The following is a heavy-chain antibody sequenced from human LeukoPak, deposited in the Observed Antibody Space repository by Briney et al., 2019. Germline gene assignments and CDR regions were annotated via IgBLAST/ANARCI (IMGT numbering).Heavy chain of an antibody. CDR1: GGSISSSSYY. Sequence: SETLSLTCTVSGGSISSSSYYWGWIRQPPGKGLEWIGSIYHSGSTYYNPSLKSRVTISLDTSKNQFSLKVSSVYYCAKDFSSASYTYYYYYMDVWGKGTTVTVSS. D-gene: IGHD6-25*01. CDR2: IYHSGST. V-gene: IGHV4-39*07. J-gene: IGHJ6*03. CDR3: SYTYYYYYMDV.